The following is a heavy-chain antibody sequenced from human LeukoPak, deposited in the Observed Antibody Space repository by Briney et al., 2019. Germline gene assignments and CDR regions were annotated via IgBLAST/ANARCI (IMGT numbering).Heavy chain of an antibody. Sequence: PGESLRLSCAASGFTFSSYWMSWVRQAPGKGLEWVANIKQDGSEKYYVDSVKGRFTISRDNAKNSLSLQMNSLRAEDTAVYYCASPLWGTYRYEAFDIWGQGTMVTVSS. CDR1: GFTFSSYW. D-gene: IGHD3-16*02. J-gene: IGHJ3*02. CDR3: ASPLWGTYRYEAFDI. V-gene: IGHV3-7*01. CDR2: IKQDGSEK.